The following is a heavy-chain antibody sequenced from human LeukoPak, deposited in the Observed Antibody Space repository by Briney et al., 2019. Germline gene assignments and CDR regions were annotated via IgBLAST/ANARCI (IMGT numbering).Heavy chain of an antibody. V-gene: IGHV7-4-1*02. CDR1: GYTFTSYA. J-gene: IGHJ4*02. D-gene: IGHD4-23*01. CDR2: INTNTGNQ. CDR3: PTLPMADKSGGNSTILDY. Sequence: ASVKVSCMASGYTFTSYAMNWVRPAPGQGLEWMGWINTNTGNQTYAQGFTGRFVFPLNTPVSTAYLQISSRKAEERPGYYFPTLPMADKSGGNSTILDYWGQGTLVTVSS.